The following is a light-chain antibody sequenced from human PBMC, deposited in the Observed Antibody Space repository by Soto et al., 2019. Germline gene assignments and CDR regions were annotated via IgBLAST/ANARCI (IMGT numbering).Light chain of an antibody. Sequence: IMLTQSPGTLSLSQGERATLSCRASQSVTSNYLAWYQQKPGQAPGLLIYDTSTRASGVPDRFSGSGSGTEFTLTISRLEPEDFAVYYCQQYGTSPQTFGQGTKVDI. CDR3: QQYGTSPQT. CDR2: DTS. CDR1: QSVTSNY. J-gene: IGKJ1*01. V-gene: IGKV3-20*01.